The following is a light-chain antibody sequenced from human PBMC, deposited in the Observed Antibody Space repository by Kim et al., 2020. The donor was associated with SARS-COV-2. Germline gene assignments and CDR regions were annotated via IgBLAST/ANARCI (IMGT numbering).Light chain of an antibody. CDR1: QSIRSS. CDR3: QQYYNWPRT. Sequence: EIVMTQSPATLSVSPGERATLSCRASQSIRSSLAWYQQKLGQAPRLLIYAASARATDIPARFSGSGSGTEFTLIISSLQSEDFALYFCQQYYNWPRTLGQGTKVDIK. J-gene: IGKJ1*01. V-gene: IGKV3-15*01. CDR2: AAS.